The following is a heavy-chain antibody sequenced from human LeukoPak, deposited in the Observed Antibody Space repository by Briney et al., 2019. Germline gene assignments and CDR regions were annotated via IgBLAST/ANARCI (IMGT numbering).Heavy chain of an antibody. CDR1: GFTVTSNY. V-gene: IGHV3-53*01. D-gene: IGHD5-12*01. CDR2: IYNDGSRT. Sequence: GGSLRLSCAASGFTVTSNYMSWVRQAPGKGLEGVSLIYNDGSRTYYADSVRGRFTISRDTSEGTVYLQMDSLRPEDTAVYYCATDGYHYFDYWGQGTLVTVSS. CDR3: ATDGYHYFDY. J-gene: IGHJ4*02.